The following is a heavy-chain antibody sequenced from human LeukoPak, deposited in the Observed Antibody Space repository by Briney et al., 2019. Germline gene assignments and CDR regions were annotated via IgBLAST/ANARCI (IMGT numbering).Heavy chain of an antibody. Sequence: GASAKVSCKASGYTFTSYDINWVRQATGQGLEWMGWMNPNSGNTGYAQKFQGRVTMTRNTSISTAYMELSSLRSEDTAVYYCARGLPARYDILTHDYWGQGTLVTVSS. CDR1: GYTFTSYD. CDR3: ARGLPARYDILTHDY. V-gene: IGHV1-8*01. D-gene: IGHD3-9*01. CDR2: MNPNSGNT. J-gene: IGHJ4*02.